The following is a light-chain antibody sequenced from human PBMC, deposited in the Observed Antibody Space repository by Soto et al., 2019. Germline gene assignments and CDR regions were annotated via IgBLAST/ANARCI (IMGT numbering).Light chain of an antibody. CDR3: QQYGSSIT. CDR1: QSVSSSY. J-gene: IGKJ5*01. Sequence: EIVLTQSPGTLSLSPGERATLSCRASQSVSSSYLAWYQQKPGQAPRLLIHGASSRATGIPDRLSGSGSGTDFTLTISRLEPEDFAVYYCQQYGSSITFGQGTRLEIK. V-gene: IGKV3-20*01. CDR2: GAS.